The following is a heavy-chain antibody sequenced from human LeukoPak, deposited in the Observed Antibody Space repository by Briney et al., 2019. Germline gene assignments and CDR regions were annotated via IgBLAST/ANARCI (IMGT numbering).Heavy chain of an antibody. V-gene: IGHV3-21*01. J-gene: IGHJ4*02. CDR1: GFTFSSYS. Sequence: GGSLRPSCAASGFTFSSYSMNWVRQAPGKGLEWVSSISSSSSYIYYADSVKGRFTISRDNAKNSLYLQMNSLRAEDTAVYYCARDFGYYDSSGYYGENFDYWGQGTLVTVSS. CDR2: ISSSSSYI. D-gene: IGHD3-22*01. CDR3: ARDFGYYDSSGYYGENFDY.